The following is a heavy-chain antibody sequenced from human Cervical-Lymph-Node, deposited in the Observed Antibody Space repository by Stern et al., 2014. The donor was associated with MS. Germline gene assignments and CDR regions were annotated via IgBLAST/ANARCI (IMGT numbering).Heavy chain of an antibody. D-gene: IGHD3-22*01. CDR1: CGSISSGDFY. V-gene: IGHV4-30-4*08. J-gene: IGHJ4*02. Sequence: VQLEESCPGLVKPSQTLSLTCTVSCGSISSGDFYWSWIRQPPGKGLEWIGYIYYSGSTYYNPSLKSRVTISVDTSKNQFSLKLSSVTAADTAVYYCARDSSGYYLILDYWGQGTLVTVSS. CDR3: ARDSSGYYLILDY. CDR2: IYYSGST.